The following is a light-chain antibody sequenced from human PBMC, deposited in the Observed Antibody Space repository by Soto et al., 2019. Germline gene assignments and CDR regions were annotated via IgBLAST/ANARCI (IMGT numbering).Light chain of an antibody. CDR3: STWDDSLNGLI. CDR2: SNS. J-gene: IGLJ2*01. CDR1: SANIKTNG. Sequence: QSVLAQPPSASGTPGQTVAISCSGGSANIKTNGVSWYQQVPGAAPILLIYSNSQRPSGAPDRFSGSKSGTSASLAISGLQTQDEATYHCSTWDDSLNGLIFGGGTKLTVL. V-gene: IGLV1-44*01.